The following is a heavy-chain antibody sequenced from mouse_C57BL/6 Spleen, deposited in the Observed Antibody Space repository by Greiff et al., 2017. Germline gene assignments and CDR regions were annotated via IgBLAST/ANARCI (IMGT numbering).Heavy chain of an antibody. CDR3: ARAPYDYDAYYLDY. V-gene: IGHV1-52*01. CDR1: GYTFTSYW. J-gene: IGHJ2*01. D-gene: IGHD2-4*01. Sequence: QVQLQQPGAELVRPGSSVKLSCKASGYTFTSYWMHWVKQRPIQGLEWIGNIDPSDSETHYNQKFKDKATLTVDKSSSTAYMQLSSLTAEDSAVYYCARAPYDYDAYYLDYWGQGTTLTVSS. CDR2: IDPSDSET.